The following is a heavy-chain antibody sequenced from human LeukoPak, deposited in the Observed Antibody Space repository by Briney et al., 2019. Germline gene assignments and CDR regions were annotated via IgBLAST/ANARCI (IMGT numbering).Heavy chain of an antibody. V-gene: IGHV3-30*18. D-gene: IGHD5/OR15-5a*01. CDR2: ISYDGSNK. CDR1: GFTFSSYG. J-gene: IGHJ5*02. CDR3: AKDSTYDP. Sequence: PGGSLRLSCAAFGFTFSSYGMHWVRQAPGKGLEWVAVISYDGSNKYYADSVKGRFTISRDNSKNTLYLQMNSLRAEDTAVYYCAKDSTYDPWGQGTLVTVSS.